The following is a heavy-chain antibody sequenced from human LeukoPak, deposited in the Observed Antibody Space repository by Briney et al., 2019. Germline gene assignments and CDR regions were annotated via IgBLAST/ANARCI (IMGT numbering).Heavy chain of an antibody. CDR3: AREWGVAGTMVRGVIDYYYYGMDV. CDR1: GGTFSSYA. CDR2: IIPIFGTA. D-gene: IGHD3-10*01. J-gene: IGHJ6*02. Sequence: SVKVSCTASGGTFSSYAISWVRQAPGQGLEWMGGIIPIFGTANYAQKFQGRVTITADESTSTAYMELSSLRSEDTAVYYCAREWGVAGTMVRGVIDYYYYGMDVWGQGTTVTVSS. V-gene: IGHV1-69*13.